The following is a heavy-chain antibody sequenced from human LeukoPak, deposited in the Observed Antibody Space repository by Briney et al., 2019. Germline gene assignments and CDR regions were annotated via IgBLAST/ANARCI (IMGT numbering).Heavy chain of an antibody. Sequence: ASVKVSCKASGYTFMCYGIHWVRQAPGQGLEWMGWSSVYNGNTNYAQKFQGRVTMTTDTSTDTAYMELRNLLFDDTAVYYCAKGRRVDADDHFDYWGQGTLVTVSS. D-gene: IGHD1-1*01. J-gene: IGHJ4*02. CDR3: AKGRRVDADDHFDY. CDR2: SSVYNGNT. CDR1: GYTFMCYG. V-gene: IGHV1-18*01.